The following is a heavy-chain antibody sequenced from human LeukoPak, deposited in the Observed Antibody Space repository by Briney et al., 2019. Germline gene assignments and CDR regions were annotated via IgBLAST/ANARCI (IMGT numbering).Heavy chain of an antibody. CDR2: IYYSGST. CDR3: ARRLQVNYYHYMDV. J-gene: IGHJ6*03. CDR1: GGSISSGGYY. D-gene: IGHD4-11*01. Sequence: SQTLSLTCTVSGGSISSGGYYWSWIRQHPGKGLEWIGYIYYSGSTYYNPSLKSRVTISVDTSKNQFSLKLSSVTAADTAVYYCARRLQVNYYHYMDVWGKGTTVTVSS. V-gene: IGHV4-31*03.